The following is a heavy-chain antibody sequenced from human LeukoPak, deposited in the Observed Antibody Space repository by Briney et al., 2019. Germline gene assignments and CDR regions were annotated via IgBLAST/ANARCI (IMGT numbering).Heavy chain of an antibody. Sequence: GGSLRLSCAASGFTFSSYAIHWVRQAPGQGRGWGAVISDDGGSKYYSDSVRGGFTISRDNSKNMLYPNMNSLRTENTAVYACAREHFAATGTGWFDTWGQGTLVTVSS. D-gene: IGHD6-13*01. CDR3: AREHFAATGTGWFDT. CDR1: GFTFSSYA. J-gene: IGHJ5*02. V-gene: IGHV3-30-3*01. CDR2: ISDDGGSK.